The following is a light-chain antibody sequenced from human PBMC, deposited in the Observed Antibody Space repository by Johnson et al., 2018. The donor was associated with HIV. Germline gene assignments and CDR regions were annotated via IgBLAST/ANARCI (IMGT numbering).Light chain of an antibody. CDR1: SSNIGNNY. CDR3: GTWDSSLSAYV. J-gene: IGLJ1*01. V-gene: IGLV1-51*01. Sequence: QSISTQPPSVSAAPGQKVTISCSGSSSNIGNNYVSWYQQLPGTAPKLLIYDNNKRPSGIPDRFSGSKSGTSATLGITGLQTGAEADYYCGTWDSSLSAYVFGTGTKVAVL. CDR2: DNN.